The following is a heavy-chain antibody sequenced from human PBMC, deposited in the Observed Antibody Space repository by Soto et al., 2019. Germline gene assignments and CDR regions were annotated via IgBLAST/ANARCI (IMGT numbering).Heavy chain of an antibody. V-gene: IGHV1-18*01. CDR3: ARDNDDFWSGYGAREGLDTDY. Sequence: QVQLVQSGAEVKKPGASVKVSCKASGYTFTSYGISWVRQAPGQGLEWMGWISAYNGNTNYAQKLQGRVTMTTDTSTSTAYMELRSLRSDDTAVYYCARDNDDFWSGYGAREGLDTDYWGQGTLVTVSS. CDR2: ISAYNGNT. CDR1: GYTFTSYG. J-gene: IGHJ4*02. D-gene: IGHD3-3*01.